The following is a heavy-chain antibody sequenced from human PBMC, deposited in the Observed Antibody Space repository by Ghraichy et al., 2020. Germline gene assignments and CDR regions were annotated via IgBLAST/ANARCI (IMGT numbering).Heavy chain of an antibody. CDR1: KFTFSIYA. V-gene: IGHV3-48*01. Sequence: GGSLRLSCEASKFTFSIYAVSWVRQAPGKGLEWISYISSSSNNIYYADSVKGRFTISRDNAKNSLFLQMNSLRADDTAVYYCARDVDAGGYYFGAFDIWGQGTVVTVSS. J-gene: IGHJ3*02. D-gene: IGHD3-22*01. CDR2: ISSSSNNI. CDR3: ARDVDAGGYYFGAFDI.